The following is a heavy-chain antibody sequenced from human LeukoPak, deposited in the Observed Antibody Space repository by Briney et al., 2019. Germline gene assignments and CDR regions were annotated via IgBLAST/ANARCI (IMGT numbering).Heavy chain of an antibody. CDR1: GYTSTDYF. J-gene: IGHJ4*02. CDR3: ARGRAIVGATTLFDY. V-gene: IGHV1-2*02. Sequence: ASVKVSCKASGYTSTDYFMHWVRQAPGQGLEWMGWINPNNGGKNYAQKFQGRITMTRDTSISTAYMELSNLRSDDTAVYYCARGRAIVGATTLFDYWGQGTLVTVSS. D-gene: IGHD1-26*01. CDR2: INPNNGGK.